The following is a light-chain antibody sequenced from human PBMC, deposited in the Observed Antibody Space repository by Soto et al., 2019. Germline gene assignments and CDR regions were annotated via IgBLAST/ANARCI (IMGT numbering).Light chain of an antibody. J-gene: IGLJ1*01. CDR3: GTWDSSLSAEV. CDR1: SSNIGNNY. V-gene: IGLV1-51*01. Sequence: QSVLTQPPSVSAAPGQKVTISCSGSSSNIGNNYVSWYQQLPGTAPKLLIYDNNKRPSGIPDRCSGSKSGTSATLGITGLQTGDEADYYCGTWDSSLSAEVFGTGTKLTVL. CDR2: DNN.